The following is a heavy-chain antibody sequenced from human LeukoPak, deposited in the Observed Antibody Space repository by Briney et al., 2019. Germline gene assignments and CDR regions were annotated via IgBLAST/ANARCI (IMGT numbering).Heavy chain of an antibody. Sequence: ASVKVSCKASGYTFTSYAMNWVRQAPGQGLEWMGWINPNSGGTNYAQKFQGRVTMTRDTSISTAYMELSRLRSDDTAVYYCARTGPGGAFDIWGQGTMVTVSS. J-gene: IGHJ3*02. D-gene: IGHD1-1*01. V-gene: IGHV1-2*02. CDR2: INPNSGGT. CDR1: GYTFTSYA. CDR3: ARTGPGGAFDI.